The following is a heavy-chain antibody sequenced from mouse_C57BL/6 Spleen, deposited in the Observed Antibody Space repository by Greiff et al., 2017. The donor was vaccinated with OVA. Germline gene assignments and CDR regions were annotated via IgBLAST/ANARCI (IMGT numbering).Heavy chain of an antibody. CDR1: GYTFTSYW. CDR3: ARAGLWYYAMDY. D-gene: IGHD1-1*02. J-gene: IGHJ4*01. V-gene: IGHV1-55*01. CDR2: IYPGSGST. Sequence: VQLQQSGAELVKPGASVKMSCKASGYTFTSYWITWVKQRPGQGLEWIGDIYPGSGSTNYNEKFKSKATLSVDTSYRTAYMQLSSLTSEYSAVYYCARAGLWYYAMDYWGQGTSVTVSS.